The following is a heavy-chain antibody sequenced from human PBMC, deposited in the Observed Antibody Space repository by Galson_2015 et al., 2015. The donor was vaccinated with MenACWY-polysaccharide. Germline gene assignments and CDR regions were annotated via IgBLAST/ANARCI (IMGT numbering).Heavy chain of an antibody. Sequence: ETLSLTCTVSGGSISSYYWNWIRQPPGKGLEWVGYINYSGSTNHNPSLMSRVTMSVGTSKNQFSLNLTSVTDADTAVYYCARAIAVAGQRRDFDLWGRGTLVTVSS. V-gene: IGHV4-59*01. CDR1: GGSISSYY. D-gene: IGHD6-19*01. CDR2: INYSGST. J-gene: IGHJ2*01. CDR3: ARAIAVAGQRRDFDL.